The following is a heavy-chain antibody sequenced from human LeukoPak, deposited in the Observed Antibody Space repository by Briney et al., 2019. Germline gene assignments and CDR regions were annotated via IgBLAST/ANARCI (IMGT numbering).Heavy chain of an antibody. J-gene: IGHJ4*02. CDR1: GFNFTSYS. CDR2: ISGSSRAI. Sequence: GGSLRLSCVASGFNFTSYSMNWVRQAPGKGLEWISYISGSSRAIYYANSVKGRFTISRDNAKNSLYLQMSSLRADDTAVYYCARHLVWGGSSSSLGYWGQGTLVTVSS. D-gene: IGHD6-6*01. V-gene: IGHV3-48*01. CDR3: ARHLVWGGSSSSLGY.